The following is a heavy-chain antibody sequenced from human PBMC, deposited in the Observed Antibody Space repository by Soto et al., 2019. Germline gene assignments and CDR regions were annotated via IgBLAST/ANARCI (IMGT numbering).Heavy chain of an antibody. V-gene: IGHV1-69*01. CDR3: ARVERDPWSSYYYYGMDV. D-gene: IGHD2-15*01. J-gene: IGHJ6*02. CDR1: GGTFSSYA. Sequence: QVQLVQSGAEVKKPGSSVKVSCKASGGTFSSYAISWVRQAPGQGLEWMGGIIPIFGPANYEQKVQCRVTITSDESTSTAYMELSNLRSEDTAVYYCARVERDPWSSYYYYGMDVWGQGTKVTVSS. CDR2: IIPIFGPA.